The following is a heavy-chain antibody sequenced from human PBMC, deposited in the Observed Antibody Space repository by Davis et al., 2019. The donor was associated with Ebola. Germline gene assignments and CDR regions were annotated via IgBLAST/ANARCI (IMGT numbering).Heavy chain of an antibody. V-gene: IGHV3-11*01. Sequence: GGSLRLSCAASGFTFSAYYMSWIRQAPGKGLEWVSYISSSGSTIYYADSVKGRFTISRDNAKNSLYLQMNSLRAEDTAVYYCARDPEVEGSSWYFDYWGQGTLVTVSS. CDR1: GFTFSAYY. D-gene: IGHD6-13*01. CDR3: ARDPEVEGSSWYFDY. J-gene: IGHJ4*02. CDR2: ISSSGSTI.